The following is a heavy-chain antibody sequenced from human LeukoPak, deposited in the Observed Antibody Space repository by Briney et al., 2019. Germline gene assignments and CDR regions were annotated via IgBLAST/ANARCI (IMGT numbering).Heavy chain of an antibody. J-gene: IGHJ4*02. D-gene: IGHD1-26*01. CDR1: GGSISSSSYY. Sequence: PSETLSLTCTVSGGSISSSSYYWGWIRQPPGKGLEWIGSIYYSGSTYYNPSLKSRVTISVDTSKNQFSLKLSSVTAADTAVYYCARSRGTNDYWGQGTLVTVSS. CDR2: IYYSGST. CDR3: ARSRGTNDY. V-gene: IGHV4-39*01.